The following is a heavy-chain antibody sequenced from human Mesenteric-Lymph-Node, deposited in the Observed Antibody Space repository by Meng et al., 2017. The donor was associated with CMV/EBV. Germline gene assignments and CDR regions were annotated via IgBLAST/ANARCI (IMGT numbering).Heavy chain of an antibody. J-gene: IGHJ4*02. CDR1: GGSISGSGAY. D-gene: IGHD1-7*01. CDR2: IFYTGRT. Sequence: SGGSISGSGAYCSWIRQHPGKGLEWIGYIFYTGRTYYNPSLKSRVTISIDTSKNQFSLKLSSVTAADTAVYYCARERISTATSDDYWGQGTLVTVSS. V-gene: IGHV4-31*02. CDR3: ARERISTATSDDY.